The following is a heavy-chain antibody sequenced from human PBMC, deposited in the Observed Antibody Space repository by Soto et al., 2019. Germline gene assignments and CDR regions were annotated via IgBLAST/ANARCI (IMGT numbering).Heavy chain of an antibody. CDR3: VKDRKRARYYDSNGYYLYYFDY. CDR2: ISSNGGST. V-gene: IGHV3-64D*08. CDR1: GFTFSSYA. Sequence: GGSLRLSCSASGFTFSSYAMHWVRQAPGKGLEYVSAISSNGGSTYYADSVKGRFTISRDNSKNTLYLQMSSLRAEDTAVYYCVKDRKRARYYDSNGYYLYYFDYWGQGTLVTVAS. D-gene: IGHD3-22*01. J-gene: IGHJ4*02.